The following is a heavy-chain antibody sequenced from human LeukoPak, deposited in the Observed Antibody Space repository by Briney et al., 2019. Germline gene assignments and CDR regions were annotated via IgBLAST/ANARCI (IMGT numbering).Heavy chain of an antibody. J-gene: IGHJ4*02. CDR1: GFTLCNNY. D-gene: IGHD3-10*01. CDR2: IYSGGST. V-gene: IGHV3-66*01. Sequence: PGGSLRLSCSASGFTLCNNYMNWVPQAPGKGVEWVSVIYSGGSTSYTDSVKGRFTISRDNSRNTVSLQMNSLRAEDTAVYSCARVWYRLVVRGVIWDYWGQGTLVTVSS. CDR3: ARVWYRLVVRGVIWDY.